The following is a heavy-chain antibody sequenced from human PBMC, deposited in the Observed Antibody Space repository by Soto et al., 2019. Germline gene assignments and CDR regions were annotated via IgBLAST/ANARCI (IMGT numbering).Heavy chain of an antibody. Sequence: SETLSLTCTVSGGSISSGGYYWSWIRQHPGKGLEWIGYIYYSGSTYYNPSLKSRVTISVDTSKNQFSLKLSSVTAADTAVYYCARNDYDSSGYFDYWGQGTQVTVSS. CDR2: IYYSGST. D-gene: IGHD3-22*01. CDR1: GGSISSGGYY. J-gene: IGHJ4*02. V-gene: IGHV4-31*03. CDR3: ARNDYDSSGYFDY.